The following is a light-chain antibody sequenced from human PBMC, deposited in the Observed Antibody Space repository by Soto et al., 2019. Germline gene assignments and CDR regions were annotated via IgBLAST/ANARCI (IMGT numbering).Light chain of an antibody. CDR3: MQALQTPIT. J-gene: IGKJ5*01. CDR1: ESLLQSNGYNY. V-gene: IGKV2-28*01. CDR2: LGS. Sequence: DIVMTQSPLSLPVTPGEPASISCRSSESLLQSNGYNYLDWYLQKPGQSPQLLIYLGSNRASGVPDRFIGSASGTDFTLEISRVEAEDVGVYYCMQALQTPITFGQGTRLEMK.